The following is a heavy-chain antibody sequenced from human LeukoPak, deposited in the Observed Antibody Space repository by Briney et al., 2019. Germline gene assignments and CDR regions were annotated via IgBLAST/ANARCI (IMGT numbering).Heavy chain of an antibody. CDR1: GGSISSYY. D-gene: IGHD2-21*01. CDR3: ARLASSLFLGY. J-gene: IGHJ4*02. CDR2: IYYSGST. V-gene: IGHV4-59*08. Sequence: PSETLSLTCTVSGGSISSYYWGWIRQPPGKGLEWIGYIYYSGSTNYNPSLKSLVTISVDTSKKQFSLRMILVTAAPPAVYISARLASSLFLGYWGQGTLVTVAS.